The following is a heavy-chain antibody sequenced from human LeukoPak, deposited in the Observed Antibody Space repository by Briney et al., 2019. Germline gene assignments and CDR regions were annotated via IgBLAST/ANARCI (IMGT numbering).Heavy chain of an antibody. J-gene: IGHJ4*02. CDR1: GYTLTELS. Sequence: ASVKVSCKVSGYTLTELSMHWGRQAPGKGLEWMGGFDPEDGETIYAQKFQGRVTMTEDTSTDTAYMELSSLRSEDTAVYYCATSRPRVVPAALDSYFDYWGQGTLVTVSS. V-gene: IGHV1-24*01. CDR2: FDPEDGET. CDR3: ATSRPRVVPAALDSYFDY. D-gene: IGHD2-2*01.